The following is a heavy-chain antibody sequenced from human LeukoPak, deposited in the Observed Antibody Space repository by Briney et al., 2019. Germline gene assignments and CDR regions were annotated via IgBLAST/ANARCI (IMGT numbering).Heavy chain of an antibody. CDR2: ISYDGSNK. V-gene: IGHV3-30-3*01. CDR3: ARGPRITGTDY. Sequence: GGSLRLSCAAFGFTFSSYAMHWVRQAPGKGLEWVAVISYDGSNKYYADSVKGRFTISRDNSKNTLYLQMNSLRAEDTAVYYCARGPRITGTDYWGQGTLVTVSS. D-gene: IGHD3-3*01. CDR1: GFTFSSYA. J-gene: IGHJ4*02.